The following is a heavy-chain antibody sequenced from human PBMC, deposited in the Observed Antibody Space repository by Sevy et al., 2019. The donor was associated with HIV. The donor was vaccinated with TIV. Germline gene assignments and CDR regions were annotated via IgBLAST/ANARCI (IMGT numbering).Heavy chain of an antibody. D-gene: IGHD6-19*01. V-gene: IGHV4-39*01. CDR1: GGSISSTSYY. CDR3: ARQSWYTSGWFWFDP. Sequence: SETLSLTCSVSGGSISSTSYYWGWIRQPPGKGLEWIGTIYYTGNTYYNPSLKSRVTLSVDTSKNRFSLKLGSVTAADTAVYYCARQSWYTSGWFWFDPWGQGTLVTVSS. J-gene: IGHJ5*02. CDR2: IYYTGNT.